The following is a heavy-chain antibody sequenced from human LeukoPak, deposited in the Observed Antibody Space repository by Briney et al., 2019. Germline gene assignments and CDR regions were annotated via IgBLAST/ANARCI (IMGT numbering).Heavy chain of an antibody. CDR2: ISFSGTNT. V-gene: IGHV3-23*01. D-gene: IGHD6-13*01. CDR1: GFTFSNYA. CDR3: AKEVKAGTNWFDP. Sequence: PGGSLRLSCAASGFTFSNYAMSWVRQAPGKGLEWVSAISFSGTNTYYADSVKGRFTIPRDNSKNTVYLQMNSLRAEDTAVYFCAKEVKAGTNWFDPWGQGTLVTVSS. J-gene: IGHJ5*02.